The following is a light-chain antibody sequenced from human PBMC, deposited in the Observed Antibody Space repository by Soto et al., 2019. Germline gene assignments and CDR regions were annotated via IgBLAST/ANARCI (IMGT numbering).Light chain of an antibody. V-gene: IGKV3-20*01. CDR3: QQYGSSSET. CDR2: GAS. Sequence: EIVLTQSPGTLSLSPGERATLSCRASQSLSSSYLAWYQQKPGQAPRLLIYGASSRATGIPDRFSGSGSGTDFTLTISRLEPEDFAVYYCQQYGSSSETFGQGTKVDIK. CDR1: QSLSSSY. J-gene: IGKJ1*01.